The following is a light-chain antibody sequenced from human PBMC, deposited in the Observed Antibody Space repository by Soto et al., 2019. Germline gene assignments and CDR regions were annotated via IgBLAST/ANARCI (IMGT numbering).Light chain of an antibody. V-gene: IGLV2-14*01. CDR1: SSDVGGYNY. Sequence: QSALTQPASVSGSPGQSITISCTGTSSDVGGYNYVSWYQQQPGKAPKLRIYDVSNRPAGVSNRFSGSKSGNTASLSISGLQAEDEADYYCSSYTSSSTLLDVFGTGTKLTVL. J-gene: IGLJ1*01. CDR3: SSYTSSSTLLDV. CDR2: DVS.